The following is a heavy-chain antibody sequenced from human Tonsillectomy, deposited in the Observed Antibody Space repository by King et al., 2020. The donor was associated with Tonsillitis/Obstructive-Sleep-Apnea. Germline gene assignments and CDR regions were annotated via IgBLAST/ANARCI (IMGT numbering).Heavy chain of an antibody. CDR3: ARDRRNDYIWGSYRYTYFDY. Sequence: VQLVESGGGLVQPGGSLRLSCAASGFTFSSYSMNWVRQAPGKGLEWVSYISSSSSTIYYADSVKGRFTISRDNAKNSLYLQMNSLRDEDTAVYYCARDRRNDYIWGSYRYTYFDYWGQGTLVTVSS. CDR2: ISSSSSTI. D-gene: IGHD3-16*02. J-gene: IGHJ4*02. V-gene: IGHV3-48*02. CDR1: GFTFSSYS.